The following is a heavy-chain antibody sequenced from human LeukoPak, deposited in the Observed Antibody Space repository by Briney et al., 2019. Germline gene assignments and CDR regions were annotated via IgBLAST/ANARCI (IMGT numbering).Heavy chain of an antibody. Sequence: GGSLRLSCSASGFPFSSYAMEWVRQAPGKGLEYVSAISDSGGSTYYADSVKGRFTISRDNSKNTLYLQMSSLRAGDTAVYFCVRGYSFGPYGMDVWGQGTTVTVSS. V-gene: IGHV3-64D*09. CDR3: VRGYSFGPYGMDV. CDR1: GFPFSSYA. CDR2: ISDSGGST. J-gene: IGHJ6*02. D-gene: IGHD2-15*01.